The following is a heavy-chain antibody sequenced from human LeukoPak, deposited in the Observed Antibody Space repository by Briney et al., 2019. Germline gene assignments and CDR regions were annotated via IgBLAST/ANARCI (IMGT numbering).Heavy chain of an antibody. Sequence: GASLKGSCKASRYTFTSYYMHWVRQAPGQGLEWMGIINPSGGSTSYAQKFQGRVTMTRDMSTSTVYMELSSLRSEDTAVYYCARARQGYYDSSGYYVGAFDIWGQGTMVTVSS. CDR3: ARARQGYYDSSGYYVGAFDI. D-gene: IGHD3-22*01. J-gene: IGHJ3*02. CDR1: RYTFTSYY. CDR2: INPSGGST. V-gene: IGHV1-46*01.